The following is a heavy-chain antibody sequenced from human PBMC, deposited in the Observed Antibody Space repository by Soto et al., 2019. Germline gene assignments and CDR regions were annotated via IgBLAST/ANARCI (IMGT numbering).Heavy chain of an antibody. CDR2: FDPEDGET. CDR1: GYTLTELS. CDR3: ATDVLRYFDWLGGRNY. Sequence: QVQLVQSGAEVKKPGASVKVSCKVSGYTLTELSMHWVRQAPGKGLEWMGGFDPEDGETIYAQKFQGRVTMTEDTSIDTDYMEVSSLRDESTAVYYCATDVLRYFDWLGGRNYWGQGTLVTVSS. V-gene: IGHV1-24*01. J-gene: IGHJ4*02. D-gene: IGHD3-9*01.